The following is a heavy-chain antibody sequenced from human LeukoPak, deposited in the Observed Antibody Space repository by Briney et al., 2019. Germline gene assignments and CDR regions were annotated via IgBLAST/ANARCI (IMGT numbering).Heavy chain of an antibody. CDR2: ISYAGSNK. CDR3: AKEPVEMATITIVDY. J-gene: IGHJ4*02. Sequence: GRSLRLSCAASGFTFSSYGMHWVRQAPGKGLAWVAVISYAGSNKYYADSVKGRFTISRDNSKNTLYLQMNSLRAEDTAVYDCAKEPVEMATITIVDYWGQGTLVTVSS. V-gene: IGHV3-30*18. D-gene: IGHD5-24*01. CDR1: GFTFSSYG.